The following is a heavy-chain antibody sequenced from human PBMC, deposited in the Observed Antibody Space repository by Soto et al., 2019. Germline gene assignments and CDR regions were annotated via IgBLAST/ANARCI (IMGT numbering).Heavy chain of an antibody. V-gene: IGHV3-30*18. Sequence: GGSLRLSCAASGFTFSSYGMHWVRQAPGKGLEWVAVISYDGSNKYYADSVKGRFTISRDNSKNTLYLQMNSLRAEDTAVYYCAKDQGVDIVATSYPDYWGQGTLVTVSS. D-gene: IGHD5-12*01. CDR1: GFTFSSYG. J-gene: IGHJ4*02. CDR2: ISYDGSNK. CDR3: AKDQGVDIVATSYPDY.